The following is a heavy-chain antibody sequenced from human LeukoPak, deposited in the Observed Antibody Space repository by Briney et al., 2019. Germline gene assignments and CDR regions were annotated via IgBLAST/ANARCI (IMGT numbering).Heavy chain of an antibody. J-gene: IGHJ4*02. CDR3: ARDSSSFPNYFDF. CDR1: GLTLSSYA. CDR2: ISGSGGST. D-gene: IGHD3-3*02. Sequence: GGSLRLSCAASGLTLSSYAMSWVRQAPGKGLEWVSGISGSGGSTYYADSVKGRFTISRDNSKNTLYLQMNSLRAEDTAIYYCARDSSSFPNYFDFWGQGTLVTVSS. V-gene: IGHV3-23*01.